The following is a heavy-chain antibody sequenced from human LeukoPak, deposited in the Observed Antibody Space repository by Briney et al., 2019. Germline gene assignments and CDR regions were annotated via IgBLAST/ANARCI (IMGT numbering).Heavy chain of an antibody. CDR1: GYTFTSYG. CDR3: ARGAIPFYYYYMDV. D-gene: IGHD2-21*01. J-gene: IGHJ6*03. V-gene: IGHV1-18*01. CDR2: ISTFNGNA. Sequence: ASVKVSCKASGYTFTSYGISWVRQAPGQGLEWMGWISTFNGNANYAQNLQGRITMTTDTSTSTAYVELRSLRSDDTAVYYCARGAIPFYYYYMDVWGKGTAVTISS.